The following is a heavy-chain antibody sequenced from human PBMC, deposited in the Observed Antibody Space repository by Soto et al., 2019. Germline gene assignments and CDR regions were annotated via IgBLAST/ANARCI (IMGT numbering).Heavy chain of an antibody. D-gene: IGHD2-2*01. V-gene: IGHV3-23*01. Sequence: GGSLRLSCAASGFTFSNYAMSWVRQAPGKGLEWVSGISASGGSTYYADSVKGRFTISRDNSRNTLYLQMNSLRAEDTAVYYCAKAPAFYYYYGMDVWGQGTTVTVSS. CDR1: GFTFSNYA. J-gene: IGHJ6*02. CDR2: ISASGGST. CDR3: AKAPAFYYYYGMDV.